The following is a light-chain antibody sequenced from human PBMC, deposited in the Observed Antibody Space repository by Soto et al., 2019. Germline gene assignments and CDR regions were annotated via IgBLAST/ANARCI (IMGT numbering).Light chain of an antibody. V-gene: IGKV3-20*01. J-gene: IGKJ5*01. CDR1: QTIPSSF. Sequence: DIVLTQSPGSLSLSPGDRATLSCRADQTIPSSFLAWYQQRPGRAPRLLIYGASSRATGIPDRCSGSGSGTDFTLTITRLEPEDSAKHYSQQYGSVGGITFGRGTRLEI. CDR2: GAS. CDR3: QQYGSVGGIT.